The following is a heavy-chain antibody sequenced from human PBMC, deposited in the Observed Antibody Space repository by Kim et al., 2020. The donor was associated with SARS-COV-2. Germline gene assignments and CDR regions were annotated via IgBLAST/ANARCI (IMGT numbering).Heavy chain of an antibody. Sequence: SETLSLTCTVSGGSISSSSYYWGWIRQPPGKGLEWIGSIYYSGITYYNPSLKSRVTISVDTSKNQFSLKLSSVTAADTAVYYCARSTQQQLVFNYYYGMDVWGQGTTVTVSS. CDR2: IYYSGIT. CDR1: GGSISSSSYY. V-gene: IGHV4-39*01. D-gene: IGHD6-13*01. J-gene: IGHJ6*02. CDR3: ARSTQQQLVFNYYYGMDV.